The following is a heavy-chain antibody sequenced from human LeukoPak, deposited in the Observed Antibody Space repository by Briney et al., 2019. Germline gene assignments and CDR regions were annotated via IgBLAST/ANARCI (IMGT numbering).Heavy chain of an antibody. V-gene: IGHV4-34*01. CDR3: ARSAAGWFIFDY. D-gene: IGHD6-13*01. J-gene: IGHJ4*02. CDR1: GGSFSGYY. Sequence: PSETLSLTCAVYGGSFSGYYWSWIRQPPGKGLEWIGEINHSGSTNYNPSLKSRVTISVDTSKNQFSLKLSSVTAADTAVYYRARSAAGWFIFDYWGQGTLVTVSS. CDR2: INHSGST.